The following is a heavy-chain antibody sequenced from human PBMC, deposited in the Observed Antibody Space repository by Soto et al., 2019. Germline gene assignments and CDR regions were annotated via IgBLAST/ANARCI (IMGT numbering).Heavy chain of an antibody. J-gene: IGHJ4*02. CDR3: AKESLGRVADWYGDFDH. V-gene: IGHV3-23*01. Sequence: VQLLESGGGLVQPGGSLRLSCAASGFNFSNYAMSWVRQAPGQGLEWVSTMSGSGSSTYYPAFVKGRFTISRDNSKSLRYLQMNSLRAEDTALYCCAKESLGRVADWYGDFDHWGQCTLVSVSS. CDR1: GFNFSNYA. CDR2: MSGSGSST. D-gene: IGHD3-9*01.